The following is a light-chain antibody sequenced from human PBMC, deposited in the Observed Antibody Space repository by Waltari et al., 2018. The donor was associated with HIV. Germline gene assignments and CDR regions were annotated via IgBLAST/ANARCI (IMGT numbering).Light chain of an antibody. V-gene: IGLV1-44*01. CDR1: SSNIGNNT. J-gene: IGLJ2*01. CDR2: STT. Sequence: QSVLTQPPSASGTPGQWVTISCSGSSSNIGNNTVTWYQQLPGTAPKLLIYSTTQPPPGAPDRFSGAKSGTSASLAISGLQSDDEADYYCAAWDDSLNVDVVFGGGTKLTVL. CDR3: AAWDDSLNVDVV.